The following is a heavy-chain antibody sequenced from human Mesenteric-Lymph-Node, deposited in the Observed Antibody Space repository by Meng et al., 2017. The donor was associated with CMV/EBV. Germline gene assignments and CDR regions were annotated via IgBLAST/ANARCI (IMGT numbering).Heavy chain of an antibody. CDR2: IRSKANSYAT. CDR1: GFTFSGSA. Sequence: GESLKISCAASGFTFSGSAMHWVRQASGKGLEWVGRIRSKANSYATAYAASVKGRFTISRDDSKNTAYLQMNSLKTEDTAVYYCTRRGYCTNGVCYDDYWGQGTLVTVSS. CDR3: TRRGYCTNGVCYDDY. J-gene: IGHJ4*02. V-gene: IGHV3-73*01. D-gene: IGHD2-8*01.